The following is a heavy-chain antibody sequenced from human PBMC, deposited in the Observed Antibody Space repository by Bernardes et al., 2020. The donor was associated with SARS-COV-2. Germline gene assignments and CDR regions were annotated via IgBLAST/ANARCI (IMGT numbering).Heavy chain of an antibody. V-gene: IGHV3-53*01. D-gene: IGHD3-16*01. CDR3: ARDLAFLS. J-gene: IGHJ5*02. Sequence: GGSLILSCAASGFTVSSNYMNWVRQAPGKGLEWVSLIYTDGKTYYADSVKGRFTVSRDDSKNTLYLQMNSLRGDDTAVYYCARDLAFLSWGQGTLVSVSS. CDR1: GFTVSSNY. CDR2: IYTDGKT.